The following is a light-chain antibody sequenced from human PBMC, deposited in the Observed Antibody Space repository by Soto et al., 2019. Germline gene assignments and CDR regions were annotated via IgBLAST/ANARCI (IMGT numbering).Light chain of an antibody. V-gene: IGLV1-40*01. Sequence: QSVLTQPPSVSGAPGQRVTISCTGGSSNIGAGYDVHWYQQLPGTAPKLLIYGNSNRPSGVPDRFSGSKSGTSASLAITGLQAEDEADYYCQSYYSSLSGSVFGGGTKVTVL. CDR3: QSYYSSLSGSV. CDR1: SSNIGAGYD. J-gene: IGLJ2*01. CDR2: GNS.